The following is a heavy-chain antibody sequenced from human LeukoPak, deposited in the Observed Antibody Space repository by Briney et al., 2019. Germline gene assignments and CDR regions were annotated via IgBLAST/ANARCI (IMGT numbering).Heavy chain of an antibody. CDR1: GFTFSSYS. D-gene: IGHD6-6*01. CDR2: ISSSSSYI. J-gene: IGHJ5*02. V-gene: IGHV3-21*01. Sequence: GGSLRLSCAASGFTFSSYSMNWVRQAPGKGLEWVSSISSSSSYIYYAYSVKGRFTISRDNAKNSLYLQMNSLRAEDTAVYYCAREERKYSSSPNPFDPWGQGTLVTVSS. CDR3: AREERKYSSSPNPFDP.